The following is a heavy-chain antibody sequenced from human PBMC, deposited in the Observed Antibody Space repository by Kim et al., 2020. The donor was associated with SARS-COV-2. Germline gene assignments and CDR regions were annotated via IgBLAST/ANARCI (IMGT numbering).Heavy chain of an antibody. CDR2: IKSKTDGGTT. Sequence: GGSLRLSCAASGFTFSNAWMSWVRQAPGKGLEWVGRIKSKTDGGTTDYAAPVKGRFTISRDDSKNTLYLQMNSLKTEDTAVYYCTTDNMVRGVIDYYYYGVDVWGQGTTVTVSS. CDR3: TTDNMVRGVIDYYYYGVDV. J-gene: IGHJ6*02. D-gene: IGHD3-10*01. CDR1: GFTFSNAW. V-gene: IGHV3-15*01.